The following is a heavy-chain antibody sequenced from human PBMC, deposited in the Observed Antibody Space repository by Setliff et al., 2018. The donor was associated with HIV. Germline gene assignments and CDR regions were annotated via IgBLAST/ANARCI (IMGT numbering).Heavy chain of an antibody. Sequence: SETLSLTCAVSGYSISSGYYWGWIRQPPGKGLEWVGSIYHSGTTYYNPSLKSRVTMSVETSKNQFSLRLSSVTAADTAVYYCARIFGDQGYYYGMDVWGQGTTVTVSS. D-gene: IGHD3-3*01. J-gene: IGHJ6*02. CDR3: ARIFGDQGYYYGMDV. V-gene: IGHV4-38-2*01. CDR1: GYSISSGYY. CDR2: IYHSGTT.